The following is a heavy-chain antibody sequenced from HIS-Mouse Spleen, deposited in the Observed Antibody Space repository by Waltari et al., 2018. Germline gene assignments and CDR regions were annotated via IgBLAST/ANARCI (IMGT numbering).Heavy chain of an antibody. J-gene: IGHJ4*02. V-gene: IGHV3-33*06. CDR3: AKGGLMVYAIGDY. D-gene: IGHD2-8*01. Sequence: QLPLVESGGGVVQPGRALRLHCAASGFTFSTSGMHWVRQAPGKGLEWVAVIWYDRSNKYYADSVKGRFTISRDNSTNTLYLQMNSLRAEDTAVYYCAKGGLMVYAIGDYWGQGTLVTVSS. CDR2: IWYDRSNK. CDR1: GFTFSTSG.